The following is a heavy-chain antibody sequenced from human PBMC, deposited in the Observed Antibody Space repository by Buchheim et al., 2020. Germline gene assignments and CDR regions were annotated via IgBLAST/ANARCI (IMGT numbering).Heavy chain of an antibody. V-gene: IGHV3-11*06. CDR1: GFTFSDYY. J-gene: IGHJ6*02. CDR2: ISSSSSYT. D-gene: IGHD5-12*01. Sequence: QVQLVESGGGLVKPGGSLRLSCAASGFTFSDYYMSWIRQAPGKGLEWVSYISSSSSYTNYADSVKGRFTISRNNAKNSLYLQMNSLRAEDTAVYYCARDRKGRSGYDHYYYYGMDVWGQGTT. CDR3: ARDRKGRSGYDHYYYYGMDV.